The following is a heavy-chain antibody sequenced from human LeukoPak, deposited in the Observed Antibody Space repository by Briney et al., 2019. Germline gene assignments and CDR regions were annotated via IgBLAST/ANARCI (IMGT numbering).Heavy chain of an antibody. Sequence: GASVKVSCKASGYAFTTYDITWVRQAPGQRLEWMGWMTPNSGDTAYAEIFEDRVTMTSDTSINTAYLELRSLTFEDTAIYYCTRGALEGDFFDPWGQGTPVIVSS. CDR3: TRGALEGDFFDP. D-gene: IGHD3-3*01. CDR1: GYAFTTYD. CDR2: MTPNSGDT. J-gene: IGHJ5*02. V-gene: IGHV1-8*01.